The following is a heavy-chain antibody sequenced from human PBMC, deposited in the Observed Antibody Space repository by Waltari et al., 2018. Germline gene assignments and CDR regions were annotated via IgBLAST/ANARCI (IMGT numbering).Heavy chain of an antibody. J-gene: IGHJ1*01. D-gene: IGHD3-16*01. CDR2: MGGNGEHR. CDR1: GFSFSKNA. V-gene: IGHV3-23*01. Sequence: EVQLKESGGKVIQPGGSLRVSCEASGFSFSKNAMSWVRQAPGKGLEWVSVMGGNGEHRSYADSVRGRFTISRDNSKNTLYLEMNSLRADDTAVYFCVKYGFGGVLSHWGQGTLVIVSS. CDR3: VKYGFGGVLSH.